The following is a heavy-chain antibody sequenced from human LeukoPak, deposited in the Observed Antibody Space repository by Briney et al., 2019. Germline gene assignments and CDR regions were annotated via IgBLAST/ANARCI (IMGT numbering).Heavy chain of an antibody. Sequence: SDTLSLTPTFPRRSLTSHHWGWMRQPPREGVAGIGYIYYSGSTNYNPSLKSRVTISVDTSKNQFSLILSSVTAADTAVYYCARARLNTAFDFDYWGQGTLVTISS. CDR2: IYYSGST. J-gene: IGHJ4*02. CDR3: ARARLNTAFDFDY. CDR1: RRSLTSHH. D-gene: IGHD5-18*01. V-gene: IGHV4-59*11.